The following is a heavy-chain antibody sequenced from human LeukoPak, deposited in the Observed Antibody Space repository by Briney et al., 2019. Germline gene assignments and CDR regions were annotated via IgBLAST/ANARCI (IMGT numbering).Heavy chain of an antibody. CDR3: ARHGVTGSSSSPNDY. CDR2: IYPGDSDT. V-gene: IGHV5-51*01. Sequence: PGESLKISCKGSGYSFTSYWIAWVRQMPGKGLELMGIIYPGDSDTRYSPSFQGQVTISADKSISTAYLQWSSLKASDTAMYYCARHGVTGSSSSPNDYWGQGTLVTVSS. J-gene: IGHJ4*02. CDR1: GYSFTSYW. D-gene: IGHD6-6*01.